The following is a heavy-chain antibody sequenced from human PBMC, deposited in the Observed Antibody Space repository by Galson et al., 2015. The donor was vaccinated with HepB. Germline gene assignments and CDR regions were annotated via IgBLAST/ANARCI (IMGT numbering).Heavy chain of an antibody. J-gene: IGHJ3*02. Sequence: SLRLSCAASGFTVSNFWMHWVRQVPGKGLVWVSRINGAGNTINYADSVKGRFTISRDNAKNTLFLQMNSLRAEDTAVYYCARSQYSSSWYGAFDIWGQGTMVTVSS. D-gene: IGHD6-13*01. V-gene: IGHV3-74*01. CDR2: INGAGNTI. CDR3: ARSQYSSSWYGAFDI. CDR1: GFTVSNFW.